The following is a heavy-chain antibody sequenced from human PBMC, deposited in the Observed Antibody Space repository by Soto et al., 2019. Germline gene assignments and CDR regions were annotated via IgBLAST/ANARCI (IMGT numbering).Heavy chain of an antibody. D-gene: IGHD6-13*01. J-gene: IGHJ6*02. CDR3: ARDVVRQSCWWDYYGMDV. V-gene: IGHV1-18*01. CDR2: ISAYNGNT. CDR1: GYTFTSYG. Sequence: QVQLVQSGAEVKKPGASVKVSCKASGYTFTSYGISWVRQAPGKGLEWMGWISAYNGNTNYAQKLQGRVTMTTDTTTSTGYMELRSLRSDDTAVYYFARDVVRQSCWWDYYGMDVWFQWPTVTVSS.